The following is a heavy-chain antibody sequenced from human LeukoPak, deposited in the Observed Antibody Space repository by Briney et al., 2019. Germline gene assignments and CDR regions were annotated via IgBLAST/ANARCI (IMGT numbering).Heavy chain of an antibody. Sequence: PGGSLRLSCAASGFTFRNCAMSWVRQAPGKGLEWVSGISGTGYNTYYADSAKGRFTISRDNSKNTLYLQMSSLGAEDTAVYYCAKHVSGSLFYFDYWGQRTLVTVSS. CDR1: GFTFRNCA. V-gene: IGHV3-23*01. CDR3: AKHVSGSLFYFDY. J-gene: IGHJ4*02. D-gene: IGHD3-10*01. CDR2: ISGTGYNT.